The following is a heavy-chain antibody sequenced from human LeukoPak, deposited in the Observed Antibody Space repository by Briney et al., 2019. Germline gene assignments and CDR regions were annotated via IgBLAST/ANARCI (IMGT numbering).Heavy chain of an antibody. CDR1: GFTFSSYA. J-gene: IGHJ6*03. Sequence: PGGSLRLSCAASGFTFSSYAMSWVRQAPGKGLEWVSAISGSGGSTYYADSVKGRFTISRDNSKNTLYLQMNSLRAEDTAVYYCARDPPDIVGATRGYYYYYMDVWGKGTTVTVSS. V-gene: IGHV3-23*01. CDR2: ISGSGGST. D-gene: IGHD1-26*01. CDR3: ARDPPDIVGATRGYYYYYMDV.